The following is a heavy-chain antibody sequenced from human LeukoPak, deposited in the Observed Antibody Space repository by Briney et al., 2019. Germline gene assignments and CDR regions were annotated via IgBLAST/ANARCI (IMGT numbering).Heavy chain of an antibody. CDR3: ARASRDGYNQNFDY. CDR2: LYPGESES. Sequence: GESLKISCKAYGYSFFSNYWIAWVRQMHGKGLEWMGILYPGESESRYSPSFQGQVTISADRSISTAYLHWSSLKVSDTAMYYCARASRDGYNQNFDYWGQGTLVIVSS. CDR1: GYSFFSNYW. V-gene: IGHV5-51*01. D-gene: IGHD5-24*01. J-gene: IGHJ4*02.